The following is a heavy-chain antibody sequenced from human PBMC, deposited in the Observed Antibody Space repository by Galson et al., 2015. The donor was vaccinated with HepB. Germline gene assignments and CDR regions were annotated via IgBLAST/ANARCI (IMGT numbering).Heavy chain of an antibody. J-gene: IGHJ4*02. Sequence: SLRLSCAASGFTFISYAMSWVRQAPGKGLEWVSAISGSGGSTYYADSVKGRFTISRDNSKNTLYLQMNSLRAEDTAVYYCAKDPEYSGSYCAYWGQGTLVTVSS. CDR3: AKDPEYSGSYCAY. CDR2: ISGSGGST. V-gene: IGHV3-23*01. D-gene: IGHD1-26*01. CDR1: GFTFISYA.